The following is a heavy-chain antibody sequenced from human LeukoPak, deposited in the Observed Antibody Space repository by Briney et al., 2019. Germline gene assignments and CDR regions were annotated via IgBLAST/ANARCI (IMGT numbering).Heavy chain of an antibody. Sequence: HPSQTLSLTCAVSGGSTSSGGYSWSWIRQPPGKGLEWIGYIYHSGSTYYNPSLKSRVTISVDRSKNQFSLKLSSVTAADTAVYYCARTYMVRGVIIEAFDYWGQGTLVTVSS. CDR2: IYHSGST. J-gene: IGHJ4*02. CDR3: ARTYMVRGVIIEAFDY. CDR1: GGSTSSGGYS. D-gene: IGHD3-10*01. V-gene: IGHV4-30-2*01.